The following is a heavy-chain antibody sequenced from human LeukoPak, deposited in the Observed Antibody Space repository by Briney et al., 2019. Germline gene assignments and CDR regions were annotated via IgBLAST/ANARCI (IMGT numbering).Heavy chain of an antibody. CDR1: GGSINISGFY. J-gene: IGHJ3*01. CDR2: TYNSGNT. D-gene: IGHD6-19*01. V-gene: IGHV4-31*03. CDR3: ARSSGWRDAFDF. Sequence: SETLSLTCSVSGGSINISGFYWNWIRQLPGKGLEWIGYTYNSGNTYYNPSFGSRVTISTDTSMNQFFLKSHSVTAADTAVYYCARSSGWRDAFDFWGRGSMVTVSS.